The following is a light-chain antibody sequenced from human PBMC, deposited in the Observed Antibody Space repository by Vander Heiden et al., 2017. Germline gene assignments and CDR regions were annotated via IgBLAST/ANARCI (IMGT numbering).Light chain of an antibody. V-gene: IGKV1-5*03. CDR2: KAS. Sequence: DIQMTQSPSTLSASVGDRVTITCRASQSISSWLAWYQQKPGKAPKLLNYKASSLESGVPARFRGSGSGTEFTLTISSLQPDDFATYYCQQYNSSPWTFGQGTKVEIK. CDR3: QQYNSSPWT. J-gene: IGKJ1*01. CDR1: QSISSW.